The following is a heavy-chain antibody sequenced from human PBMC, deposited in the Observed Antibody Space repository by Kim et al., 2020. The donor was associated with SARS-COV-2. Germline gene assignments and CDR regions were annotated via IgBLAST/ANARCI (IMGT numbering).Heavy chain of an antibody. V-gene: IGHV3-21*01. CDR2: ISSSSSYI. CDR3: ARDGQFLGCLSPWYFYYYMDV. Sequence: GGSLRLSCAASGFTFSSYSMNWVRQAPGKGLEWVSSISSSSSYIYYADSVKGRVTISRDNAKNPLYLQMNSLRAEDTAVYYCARDGQFLGCLSPWYFYYYMDVWGKGTSVTVSS. J-gene: IGHJ6*03. CDR1: GFTFSSYS. D-gene: IGHD3-3*01.